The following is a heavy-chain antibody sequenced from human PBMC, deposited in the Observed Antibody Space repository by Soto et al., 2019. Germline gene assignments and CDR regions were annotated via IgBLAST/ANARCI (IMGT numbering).Heavy chain of an antibody. CDR2: IYYSGST. Sequence: SETLSLTCTVSGGSISSGDYYWSWIRQPPGKGLEWIGYIYYSGSTYYNPSLKSRVTISVDTSKNQFSLKLSSVTAADTAVYYCARGFANVVVPAARENWFDPWGQGTLVTVSS. CDR1: GGSISSGDYY. D-gene: IGHD2-2*01. V-gene: IGHV4-30-4*01. J-gene: IGHJ5*02. CDR3: ARGFANVVVPAARENWFDP.